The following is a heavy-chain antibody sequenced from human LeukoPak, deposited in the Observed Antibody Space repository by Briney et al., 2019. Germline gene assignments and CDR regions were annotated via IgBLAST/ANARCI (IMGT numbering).Heavy chain of an antibody. CDR1: GGSISSGGYS. D-gene: IGHD3-3*01. CDR3: ARSGPIFGVVLPFDP. J-gene: IGHJ5*02. Sequence: SETLSLTCAVSGGSISSGGYSWSWIRQPPGKGLEWIGYIYHSGSTYYNPSLKSRVTISVDTSKNQFSLKLSSVTAADTAVYYCARSGPIFGVVLPFDPWGQGTLVTVSS. V-gene: IGHV4-30-2*01. CDR2: IYHSGST.